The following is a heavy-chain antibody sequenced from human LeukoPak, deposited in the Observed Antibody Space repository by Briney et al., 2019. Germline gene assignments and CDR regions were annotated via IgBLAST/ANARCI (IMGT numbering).Heavy chain of an antibody. D-gene: IGHD6-19*01. V-gene: IGHV4-59*01. CDR3: ARDSSGWYDY. Sequence: SETLSLTCTVSGGSISSYYWSWIRRPPGKGLEWIGYIYYSGSTNYNPSLKSRVTMSVDTSKNQFSLKLSSVTAADTAVYYCARDSSGWYDYWGQGTLVTVSS. J-gene: IGHJ4*02. CDR2: IYYSGST. CDR1: GGSISSYY.